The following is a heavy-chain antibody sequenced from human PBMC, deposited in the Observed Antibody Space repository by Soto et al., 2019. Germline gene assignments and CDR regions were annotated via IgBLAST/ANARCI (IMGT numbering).Heavy chain of an antibody. CDR1: GGSISSGDYY. Sequence: SETLALTCTVSGGSISSGDYYWSWIRQPPGKGLEWIGYIYYSGSTYYNPSLKSRVTISVDTSKNQFSLKLSSVTAADTAVYYCARFLRFLEWSSHHYGMDVWGQGTTVTV. V-gene: IGHV4-30-4*01. J-gene: IGHJ6*02. CDR3: ARFLRFLEWSSHHYGMDV. D-gene: IGHD3-3*01. CDR2: IYYSGST.